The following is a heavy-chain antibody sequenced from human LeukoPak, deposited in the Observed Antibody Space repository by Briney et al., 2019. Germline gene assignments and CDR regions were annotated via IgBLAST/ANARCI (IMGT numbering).Heavy chain of an antibody. D-gene: IGHD3-10*02. V-gene: IGHV3-74*01. CDR3: AELGITMIGGV. J-gene: IGHJ6*04. CDR1: GFTFSSYW. Sequence: GGSLRLSCAASGFTFSSYWMHWVRQAPGKGLVWVSRINSGGSSTSYADSVKGRFTISRDNAKNSLYLQMNSLRAEDTAVYYCAELGITMIGGVWGKGTTVTISS. CDR2: INSGGSST.